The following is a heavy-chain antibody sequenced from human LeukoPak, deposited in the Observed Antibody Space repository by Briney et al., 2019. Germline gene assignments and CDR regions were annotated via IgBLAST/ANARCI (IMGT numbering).Heavy chain of an antibody. CDR1: GGSIFTYY. CDR2: FYTGGST. D-gene: IGHD1-26*01. CDR3: GGGLRFYYMDV. V-gene: IGHV4-4*07. J-gene: IGHJ6*03. Sequence: SETLSLTCTVPGGSIFTYYWSWIRQPAGKGLEWVGRFYTGGSTNYNPSLKSRVTMSVDTSKSQFSLKLTSVTAADTAVYYCGGGLRFYYMDVWGKGTTVTVSS.